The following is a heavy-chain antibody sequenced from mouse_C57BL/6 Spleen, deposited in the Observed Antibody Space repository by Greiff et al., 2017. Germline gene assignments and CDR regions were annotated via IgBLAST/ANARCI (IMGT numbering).Heavy chain of an antibody. D-gene: IGHD2-4*01. CDR1: GYTFTSYW. CDR2: INPSNGGT. V-gene: IGHV1-53*01. CDR3: AREGRGLRQFAY. Sequence: QVQLQQPGTELVKPGASVKLSCKASGYTFTSYWMHWVKQRPGQGLEWIGNINPSNGGTNYNEKFKSKATLTVDKSSSTAYMQRSSLTSEDSAVYYCAREGRGLRQFAYWGQGTLVTVSA. J-gene: IGHJ3*01.